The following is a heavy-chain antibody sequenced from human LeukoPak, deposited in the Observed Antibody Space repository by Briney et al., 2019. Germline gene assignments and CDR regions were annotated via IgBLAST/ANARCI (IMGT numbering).Heavy chain of an antibody. CDR2: INPNSGGT. V-gene: IGHV1-2*02. CDR3: AGSTVTTESGAFDI. J-gene: IGHJ3*02. D-gene: IGHD4-17*01. CDR1: GYTFTGYY. Sequence: ASVKVSCKASGYTFTGYYMHWVRQPPGQGLEWMGWINPNSGGTNYAQKFQGRVTMTRDTSISTAYMELSRLRSDDTAVYYCAGSTVTTESGAFDIWGQGTMVTVSS.